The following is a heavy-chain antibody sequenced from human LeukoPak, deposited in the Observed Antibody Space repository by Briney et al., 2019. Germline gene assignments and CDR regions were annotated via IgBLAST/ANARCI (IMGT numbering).Heavy chain of an antibody. V-gene: IGHV3-49*03. CDR1: GFTFGDYA. J-gene: IGHJ5*02. Sequence: GGSLRLSCTASGFTFGDYAMSWFRQAPGKGLEWVGFIRSKAYGGTTEYAASVKGRFTISRDDSKSIAYLQMNSLKTEDTAVYYCTSDFTSIGSGWYWFDPWGQGTLVTVSS. D-gene: IGHD6-19*01. CDR3: TSDFTSIGSGWYWFDP. CDR2: IRSKAYGGTT.